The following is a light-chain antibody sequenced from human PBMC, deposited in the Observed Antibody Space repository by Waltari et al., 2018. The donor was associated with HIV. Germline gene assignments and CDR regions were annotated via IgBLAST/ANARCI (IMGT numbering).Light chain of an antibody. CDR2: DAS. Sequence: EIVLTQSPATLSLSPGESATLSCRASQSVSTYLAWYQQKPGQAPRLLIYDASNRATGIPARFSGSGSGTEFTLTISSLEPEDFGVYYCQQRSKWPLTFGGGTKVEIK. CDR3: QQRSKWPLT. J-gene: IGKJ4*01. CDR1: QSVSTY. V-gene: IGKV3-11*01.